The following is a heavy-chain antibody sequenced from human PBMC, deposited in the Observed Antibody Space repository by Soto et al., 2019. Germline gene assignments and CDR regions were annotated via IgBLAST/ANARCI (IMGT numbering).Heavy chain of an antibody. D-gene: IGHD4-4*01. CDR3: AKGSNPYYYYYYMDV. Sequence: EVQLVESGGGLVQPGRSLRLSCAASGFTFDDYAMHWVRQAPGKGLEWVSGISWNSGSIGYADSVKGRFTISRDNAKNSLYLQMNSLRAEDTALYYCAKGSNPYYYYYYMDVWGKGTTVTVSS. CDR2: ISWNSGSI. V-gene: IGHV3-9*01. J-gene: IGHJ6*03. CDR1: GFTFDDYA.